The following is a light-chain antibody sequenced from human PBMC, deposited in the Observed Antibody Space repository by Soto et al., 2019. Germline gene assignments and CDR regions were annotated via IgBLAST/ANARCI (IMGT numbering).Light chain of an antibody. CDR3: QQRSNWPLT. Sequence: TQSPSSLSASVGDRVTITCRASQSISSYLNWYQQKPGQAPRLLIYDASNRATGIPARFSGSGAGTDFTLTSSSLEPEDFAIYYCQQRSNWPLTFGGGTKGEIK. CDR1: QSISSY. J-gene: IGKJ4*01. CDR2: DAS. V-gene: IGKV3D-11*02.